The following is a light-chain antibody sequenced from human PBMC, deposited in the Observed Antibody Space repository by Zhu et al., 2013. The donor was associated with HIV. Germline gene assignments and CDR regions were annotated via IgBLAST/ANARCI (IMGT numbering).Light chain of an antibody. CDR1: RSNLKDNS. J-gene: IGLJ3*02. V-gene: IGLV1-44*01. CDR3: QSYDSSLSASV. Sequence: QSVLTQPPSASGTPGQGVTISCSGGRSNLKDNSVSWYQQVPGAAPRLLIYVDNQRASGVPDRFSGSKSGTSASLAITGLQAEDEADYYCQSYDSSLSASVFGGGTKLTVL. CDR2: VDN.